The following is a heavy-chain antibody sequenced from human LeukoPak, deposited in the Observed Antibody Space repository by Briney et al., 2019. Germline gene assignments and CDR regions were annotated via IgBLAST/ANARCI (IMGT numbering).Heavy chain of an antibody. Sequence: ASVKVSCKASGYTFTSYGISWVRQAPGQGLEWMGWISAYNGNTNYAQKLQGRVTMTTDTSTSTAYMELRSPRSDDTAVYYCARDGGCTNGVCYDYYGMDVWGQGTTVTVSS. J-gene: IGHJ6*02. D-gene: IGHD2-8*01. CDR2: ISAYNGNT. CDR1: GYTFTSYG. V-gene: IGHV1-18*01. CDR3: ARDGGCTNGVCYDYYGMDV.